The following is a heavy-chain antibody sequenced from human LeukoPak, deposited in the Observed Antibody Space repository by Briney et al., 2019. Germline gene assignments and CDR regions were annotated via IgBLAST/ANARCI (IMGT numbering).Heavy chain of an antibody. CDR2: ISYDGSNK. V-gene: IGHV3-30*04. CDR3: ARGNIVSTITEVDY. CDR1: GFIFSSYA. Sequence: GGSLRLSCAASGFIFSSYAMHWVRQAPGKGLEWVAVISYDGSNKYYADSVKGRFTISRDNSKNTLYLQMNSLRSEDTAVYYCARGNIVSTITEVDYWGQGTLVTDPS. D-gene: IGHD5/OR15-5a*01. J-gene: IGHJ4*02.